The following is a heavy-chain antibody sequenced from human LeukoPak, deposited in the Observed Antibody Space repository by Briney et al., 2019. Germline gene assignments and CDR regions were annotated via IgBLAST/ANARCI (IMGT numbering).Heavy chain of an antibody. D-gene: IGHD2-15*01. Sequence: PSETLSLTCTVSGGSISSSSYYWGWIRQPPGKGLEWIGSIYYSGSTYYNPSLKSRVTISVDTSKTQFSLKLSSVTAADTAVYYCARHLFYCSGDKCEGYFDFWGQGTLVTVSS. CDR2: IYYSGST. V-gene: IGHV4-39*01. CDR1: GGSISSSSYY. J-gene: IGHJ4*02. CDR3: ARHLFYCSGDKCEGYFDF.